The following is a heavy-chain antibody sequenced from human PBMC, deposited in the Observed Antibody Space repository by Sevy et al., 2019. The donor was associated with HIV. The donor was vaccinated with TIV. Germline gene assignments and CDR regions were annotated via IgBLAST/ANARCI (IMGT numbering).Heavy chain of an antibody. Sequence: GGSLRLSCAASGFTFSDYYMSWIRQAPGKGLEWVSYISSSGSTIYYADSVKGRFTISRDNAKNSLYLQLNSLRAEDTAVYYCARRSPLMVYDYWGQGTLVTVSS. CDR1: GFTFSDYY. J-gene: IGHJ4*02. V-gene: IGHV3-11*01. CDR2: ISSSGSTI. D-gene: IGHD2-8*01. CDR3: ARRSPLMVYDY.